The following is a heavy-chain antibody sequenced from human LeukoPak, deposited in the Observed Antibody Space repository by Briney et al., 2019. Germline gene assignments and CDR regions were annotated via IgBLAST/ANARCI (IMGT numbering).Heavy chain of an antibody. CDR1: GGSISSSSYY. CDR3: ARLGFGESPYFDY. V-gene: IGHV4-39*01. Sequence: SETLSLTCTVSGGSISSSSYYWGWIRQPPGKGLEWIGSIYYSGSTYYNPSLKSRVTISVDTSKNQFSLKLSSVTAADTAVYYCARLGFGESPYFDYWGQGTLVTVSS. D-gene: IGHD3-10*01. CDR2: IYYSGST. J-gene: IGHJ4*02.